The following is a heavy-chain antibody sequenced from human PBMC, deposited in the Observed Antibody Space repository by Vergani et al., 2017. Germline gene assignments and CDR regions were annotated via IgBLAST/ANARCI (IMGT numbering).Heavy chain of an antibody. Sequence: QVQLQESGPGLVKPSQTLSLTCTVSGGSISSGSYYWSWIRQPAGKGLEWIGRIYTSGSTNYNPSLKSRVTISVDTSKNQFSLKLSSVTAADTAVYYCASRMNSGGSYYGGDAFDIWGQGTMVTVSS. CDR2: IYTSGST. CDR3: ASRMNSGGSYYGGDAFDI. V-gene: IGHV4-61*02. CDR1: GGSISSGSYY. J-gene: IGHJ3*02. D-gene: IGHD1-26*01.